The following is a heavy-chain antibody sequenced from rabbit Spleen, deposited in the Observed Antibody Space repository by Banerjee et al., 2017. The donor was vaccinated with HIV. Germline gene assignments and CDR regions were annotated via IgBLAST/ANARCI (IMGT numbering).Heavy chain of an antibody. CDR3: ARNYNL. V-gene: IGHV1S47*01. CDR1: GFDFSSNA. Sequence: QEQLVESGGGLVKPEGSLTLTCKASGFDFSSNAMCWVRQAPGKGPEWIACMYNGDGRTYYASWVNGRFTISKTSSTTVTLQMTSLTAADTATYFCARNYNLWGPGTLVTVS. J-gene: IGHJ4*01. CDR2: MYNGDGRT.